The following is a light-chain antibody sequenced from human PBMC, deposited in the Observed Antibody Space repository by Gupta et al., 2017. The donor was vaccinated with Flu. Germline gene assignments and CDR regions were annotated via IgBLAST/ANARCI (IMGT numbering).Light chain of an antibody. CDR1: QSVSSSY. V-gene: IGKV3-20*01. CDR2: GAS. Sequence: DIVLTQSPGTLSLSPGERATLACRASQSVSSSYLAWYQQKPGQAPRLLIYGASSRATGIPDRFSGSGSGTDFTRTISRLEPEDFAVYYCQQYGSEPLTFGGGTXVEIK. CDR3: QQYGSEPLT. J-gene: IGKJ4*01.